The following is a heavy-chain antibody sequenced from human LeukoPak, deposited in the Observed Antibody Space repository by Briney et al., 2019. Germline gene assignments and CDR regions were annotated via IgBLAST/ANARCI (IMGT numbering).Heavy chain of an antibody. CDR1: GFTFSSYA. Sequence: PGRSLRLSCAASGFTFSSYAMHWVRQAPGKGLEWVAVISYDGSNKYYADSVKGRFTISRDNSKNTLYLQMNSLRAEDTAVYYCARDRAWYSGSSYYFDYWGQGTLVTVSP. CDR2: ISYDGSNK. D-gene: IGHD1-26*01. J-gene: IGHJ4*02. CDR3: ARDRAWYSGSSYYFDY. V-gene: IGHV3-30-3*01.